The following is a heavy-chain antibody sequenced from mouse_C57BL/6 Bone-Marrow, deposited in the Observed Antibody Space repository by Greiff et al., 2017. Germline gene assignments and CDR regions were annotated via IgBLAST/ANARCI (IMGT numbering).Heavy chain of an antibody. J-gene: IGHJ4*01. CDR1: GYTFTSYW. CDR2: IDPSDSYT. D-gene: IGHD1-1*02. V-gene: IGHV1-69*01. CDR3: AREGLFLDYAMDY. Sequence: QVQLQQPGAELVMPGASVKLSCKASGYTFTSYWMPWGKQRPGQGLEWIGEIDPSDSYTNYNQKFKGKSTLTVDKSSSTAYMQLSSLTSEDSAVYYCAREGLFLDYAMDYWGQGTSVTVSS.